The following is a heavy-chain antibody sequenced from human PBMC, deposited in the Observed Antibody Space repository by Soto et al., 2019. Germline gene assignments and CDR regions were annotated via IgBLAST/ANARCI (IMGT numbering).Heavy chain of an antibody. CDR3: ARGSCRSSSCYGFDH. Sequence: SEPPSVSCAGSGGYRRNQHWSWTPQTDGKGLEWIGRISTSGSTNYNPSLKSRVTMSVDTSKNQFSLRLSSVTAADTAVYYCARGSCRSSSCYGFDHWGQGTLVTVSS. D-gene: IGHD2-2*01. J-gene: IGHJ4*02. CDR1: GGYRRNQH. CDR2: ISTSGST. V-gene: IGHV4-4*07.